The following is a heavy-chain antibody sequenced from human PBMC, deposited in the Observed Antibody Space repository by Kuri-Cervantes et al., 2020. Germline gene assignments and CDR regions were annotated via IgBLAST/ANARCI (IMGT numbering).Heavy chain of an antibody. CDR3: ARLLYFDQ. V-gene: IGHV3-53*01. CDR2: IYSGGDT. J-gene: IGHJ4*02. Sequence: GESLRLSCAASGFTVSSNYMSWVRQAPGKGLEWVSVIYSGGDTYYAESVKGRFTISRDDSKNTLYLQMNSLRAEDTAVYYCARLLYFDQWGQGTLVTVSS. CDR1: GFTVSSNY.